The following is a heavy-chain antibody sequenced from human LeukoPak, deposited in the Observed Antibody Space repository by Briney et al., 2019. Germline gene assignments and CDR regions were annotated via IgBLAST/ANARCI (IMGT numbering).Heavy chain of an antibody. CDR2: ISVDGSNT. CDR3: ARGRTGSNAFDV. CDR1: GFTFSSHW. D-gene: IGHD2-15*01. Sequence: GGSLRLSCAASGFTFSSHWMHWVRQAPGKGLVWVSRISVDGSNTRYADSVKGRFTISRDNAKKTLYLQMNSLRAEDMAVYYCARGRTGSNAFDVWGQGTMFTVS. J-gene: IGHJ3*01. V-gene: IGHV3-74*01.